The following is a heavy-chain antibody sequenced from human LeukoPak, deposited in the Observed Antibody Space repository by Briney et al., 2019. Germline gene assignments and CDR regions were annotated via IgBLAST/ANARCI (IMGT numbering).Heavy chain of an antibody. CDR2: MYYSGNT. CDR3: AREKRITMVRGVRNWFDP. D-gene: IGHD3-10*01. J-gene: IGHJ5*02. CDR1: GGSISSSNYY. Sequence: SETLSLTCTVSGGSISSSNYYWGWIRQPPGKGLEWIGSMYYSGNTYYNPSLKSRVTISIDTSKNQFSLKLSSVTAADTAVYYCAREKRITMVRGVRNWFDPWGQGTLVTVSS. V-gene: IGHV4-39*07.